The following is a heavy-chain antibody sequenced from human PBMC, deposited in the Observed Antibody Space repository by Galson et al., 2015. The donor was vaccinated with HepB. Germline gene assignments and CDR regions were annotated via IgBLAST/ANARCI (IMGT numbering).Heavy chain of an antibody. Sequence: SVKVYCKASGGTFSSYAISWVRQAPGQGLEWMGGIIPIFGTANYAQKLQGRVTMTTDTSTSTAYMELRSLRSDDTAVYYCARDKRGVGATNYWGQGTLVTVSS. CDR1: GGTFSSYA. V-gene: IGHV1-69*05. CDR2: IIPIFGTA. J-gene: IGHJ4*02. CDR3: ARDKRGVGATNY. D-gene: IGHD1-26*01.